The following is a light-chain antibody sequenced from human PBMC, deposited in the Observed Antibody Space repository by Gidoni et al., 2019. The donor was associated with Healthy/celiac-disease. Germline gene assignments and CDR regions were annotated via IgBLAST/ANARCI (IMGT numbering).Light chain of an antibody. J-gene: IGKJ4*01. CDR1: QSVSTSY. V-gene: IGKV3-20*01. CDR3: QQDGSSPLT. CDR2: GAS. Sequence: DIVFSQSPGTLSFSPGERATLSCRASQSVSTSYLAWYQQKPGQAPRLLIYGASSRATGIPDRVSGSGSGTDFNLTISRLEPEDFAGYYWQQDGSSPLTFGGGTKVEIK.